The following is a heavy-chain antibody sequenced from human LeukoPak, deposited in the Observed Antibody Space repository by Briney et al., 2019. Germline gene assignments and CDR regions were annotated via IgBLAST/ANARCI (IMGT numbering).Heavy chain of an antibody. Sequence: ASVKVSCKVSGYTLTELSMHWVRQAPGKGLEWMGGFDPEDGETIYAQKFQGRVTMTRNTSISTAYMELSSLRSEDTAVYYCAREGRYYDILTGYHNDAFDIWGQGTMVTVSS. V-gene: IGHV1-24*01. J-gene: IGHJ3*02. CDR1: GYTLTELS. CDR3: AREGRYYDILTGYHNDAFDI. CDR2: FDPEDGET. D-gene: IGHD3-9*01.